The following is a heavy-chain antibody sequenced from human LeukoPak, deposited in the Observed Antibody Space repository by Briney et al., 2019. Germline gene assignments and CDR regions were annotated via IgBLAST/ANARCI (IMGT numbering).Heavy chain of an antibody. D-gene: IGHD1-26*01. CDR3: ARVSGGGYEDYYYYYMDV. Sequence: GASVKVSCKASGYTFTSYGISWVRQAPGQGLEWMGWISGYNGNINYGNTNYAQKVQGRVTMTTDTSTSTAYMELRSLRSDDTAVYYCARVSGGGYEDYYYYYMDVWGKGTTVTVSS. CDR2: ISGYNGNINYGNT. V-gene: IGHV1-18*01. J-gene: IGHJ6*03. CDR1: GYTFTSYG.